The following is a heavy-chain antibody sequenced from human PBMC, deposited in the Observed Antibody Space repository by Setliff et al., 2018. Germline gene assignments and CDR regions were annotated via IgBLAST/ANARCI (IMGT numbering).Heavy chain of an antibody. CDR2: VRSNSVGGTT. Sequence: PGGSLRLSCTASGLTFADAWMNWVRQAPGKGLEWVARVRSNSVGGTTEYGAPVKGRFTISRDDSKDTAYLQMNDLKTEDTGVYYCTGRTYGHQLGDYWGQGTLVTVSS. J-gene: IGHJ4*02. D-gene: IGHD3-10*01. CDR1: GLTFADAW. V-gene: IGHV3-15*01. CDR3: TGRTYGHQLGDY.